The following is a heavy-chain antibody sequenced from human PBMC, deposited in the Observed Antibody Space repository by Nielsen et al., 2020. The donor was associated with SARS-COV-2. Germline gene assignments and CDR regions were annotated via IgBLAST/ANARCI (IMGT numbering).Heavy chain of an antibody. CDR1: GCSIISSSYY. V-gene: IGHV4-39*01. D-gene: IGHD3-22*01. CDR3: ARQDYYDSSGPGDDAFDI. Sequence: SETLFLTCTVSGCSIISSSYYWGWIRQPPGKGLEWIGIIYYSGSTYYNPSLKSRVTISVDTSKNQFSLKLSSVTAADTAVYYCARQDYYDSSGPGDDAFDIWGQGTMVTVSS. CDR2: IYYSGST. J-gene: IGHJ3*02.